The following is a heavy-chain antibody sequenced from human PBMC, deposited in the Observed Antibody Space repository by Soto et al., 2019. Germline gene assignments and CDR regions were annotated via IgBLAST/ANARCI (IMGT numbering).Heavy chain of an antibody. CDR2: INHSGNT. CDR3: SINPRLVCVGDCYSYFDL. CDR1: GESISGYY. J-gene: IGHJ2*01. D-gene: IGHD2-21*02. Sequence: QVQLQQWGAGLLKPSETLSLTCDVHGESISGYYWSWLRQTPGQGLAWLGEINHSGNTNSNPSLRSRVTMSVDPSKSQFSLRLSSVTAADTAVYYWSINPRLVCVGDCYSYFDLWGRGTLVTVSS. V-gene: IGHV4-34*01.